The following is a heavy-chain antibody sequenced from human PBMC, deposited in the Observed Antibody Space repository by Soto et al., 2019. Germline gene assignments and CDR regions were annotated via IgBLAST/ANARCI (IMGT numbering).Heavy chain of an antibody. CDR1: GDSLSRNSYF. D-gene: IGHD1-26*01. Sequence: SETLSLTCNVSGDSLSRNSYFWNWLRQPPGKGLEWIGYVSSAGKTKYNPSLEGRVTISVDTSKSHFSLKLTSVTSADTAVYFCAREWELLPYYVMDVWGQGPRSPLL. V-gene: IGHV4-61*01. CDR2: VSSAGKT. CDR3: AREWELLPYYVMDV. J-gene: IGHJ6*02.